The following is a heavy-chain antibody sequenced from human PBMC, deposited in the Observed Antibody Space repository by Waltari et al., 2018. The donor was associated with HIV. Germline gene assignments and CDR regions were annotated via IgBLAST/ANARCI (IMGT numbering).Heavy chain of an antibody. CDR2: INHSGST. CDR1: GGSFSGYY. D-gene: IGHD6-19*01. Sequence: QVQLQQWGAGLLKPSETLSLTCAVYGGSFSGYYWSWIRQPPGKGLEWIGEINHSGSTNYNPSLKSRVTISVDTSKSQFSLKLSSVTAADTAVYYCARGRPVGWQWLVHFDYWGQGTLVTVSS. J-gene: IGHJ4*02. V-gene: IGHV4-34*01. CDR3: ARGRPVGWQWLVHFDY.